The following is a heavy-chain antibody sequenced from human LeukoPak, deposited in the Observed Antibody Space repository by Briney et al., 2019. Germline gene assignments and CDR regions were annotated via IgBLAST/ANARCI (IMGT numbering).Heavy chain of an antibody. CDR3: ARVPLYYDYGRYNWFDP. V-gene: IGHV3-21*01. Sequence: GGSLRLSCAASGFTFSSYRMNWVRQAPGKGLEWVSSISSSSSYIYYADSVKGRFTISRDNAKNSLYLQMNSLRAEDTAVYYCARVPLYYDYGRYNWFDPWGQGTLVTVSS. CDR1: GFTFSSYR. D-gene: IGHD3-22*01. CDR2: ISSSSSYI. J-gene: IGHJ5*02.